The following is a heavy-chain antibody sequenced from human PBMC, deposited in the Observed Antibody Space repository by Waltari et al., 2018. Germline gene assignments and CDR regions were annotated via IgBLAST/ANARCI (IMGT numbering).Heavy chain of an antibody. V-gene: IGHV4-38-2*01. D-gene: IGHD2-21*02. CDR2: IYHSGST. CDR3: ARAYCGGDCYPRD. CDR1: GYSISSGYY. J-gene: IGHJ4*02. Sequence: QVQLQESGPGLEKPSETLSLTCAVSGYSISSGYYCSWIGNTPGKGLEWIGSIYHSGSTYYNPFLQSRVTISVDTSKNQFSLKLSSVTAADTAVYYCARAYCGGDCYPRDWGQGTLVTVSS.